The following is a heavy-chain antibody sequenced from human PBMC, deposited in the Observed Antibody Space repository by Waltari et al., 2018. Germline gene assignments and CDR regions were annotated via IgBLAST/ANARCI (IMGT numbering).Heavy chain of an antibody. CDR1: GYTFTGYY. D-gene: IGHD1-26*01. V-gene: IGHV1-2*02. CDR2: INPNSGGT. J-gene: IGHJ4*02. Sequence: QVQLVQSGAEVKKPGASVKVSCKASGYTFTGYYMHWVRQAPGQGLEWMGWINPNSGGTNYAQKCQGRVTMTRDTSISTAYMELSRLRSDDTAVYYCAREGGSYSGFTGYWGQGTLVTVSS. CDR3: AREGGSYSGFTGY.